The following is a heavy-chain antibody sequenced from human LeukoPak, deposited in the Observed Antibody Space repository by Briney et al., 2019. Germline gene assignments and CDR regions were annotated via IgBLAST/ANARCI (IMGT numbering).Heavy chain of an antibody. D-gene: IGHD1-1*01. CDR1: GFTFSSYT. CDR2: ISSSSSYI. V-gene: IGHV3-21*01. Sequence: PGGSLRLSCAASGFTFSSYTMNWVRQAPGKGLEWVSSISSSSSYIYYADLVKGRFTISRDNAKNSLYLQMNSLRAEDTAVYYCAREGGQLAFDIWGQGTMVTVSS. J-gene: IGHJ3*02. CDR3: AREGGQLAFDI.